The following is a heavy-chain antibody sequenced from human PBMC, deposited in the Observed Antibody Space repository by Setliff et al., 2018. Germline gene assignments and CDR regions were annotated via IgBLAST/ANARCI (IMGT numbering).Heavy chain of an antibody. J-gene: IGHJ4*02. CDR2: INTDGSAT. D-gene: IGHD3-16*01. Sequence: GGSLRLSCAASGFTFSAHWMHWVRQAPGKGLVWVSGINTDGSATYYADSVKGRFTISRDNAKSTLYLQMSSLKTEDTAVYYCWTIHDYVWGTNRETFDYWGQGTLVTVSS. V-gene: IGHV3-74*01. CDR3: WTIHDYVWGTNRETFDY. CDR1: GFTFSAHW.